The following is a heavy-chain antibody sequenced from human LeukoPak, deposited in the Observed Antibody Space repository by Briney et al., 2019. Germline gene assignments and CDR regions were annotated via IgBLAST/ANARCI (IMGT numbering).Heavy chain of an antibody. CDR3: ARGQGATVPQVGKNWFDP. CDR2: VNESGGT. J-gene: IGHJ5*02. V-gene: IGHV4-34*01. CDR1: IDSFSNYH. Sequence: PSETLSLTCAVYIDSFSNYHWNWIRQTPAKGMEWIGEVNESGGTNISPSLRSRVILSVDTSKNQFSQKLISVTVADTAIYYCARGQGATVPQVGKNWFDPWGQGTRVTVSS. D-gene: IGHD1-26*01.